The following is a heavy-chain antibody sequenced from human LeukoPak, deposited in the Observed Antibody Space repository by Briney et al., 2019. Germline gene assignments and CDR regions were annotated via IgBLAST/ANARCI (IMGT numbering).Heavy chain of an antibody. D-gene: IGHD3-22*01. CDR2: INPNSGGT. J-gene: IGHJ4*02. CDR3: ARTPYYYDSSGAYDY. Sequence: GASVKVSCKASGYTFTGYYMHWVRQAPGQGLEWMGWINPNSGGTNYAQKFQGRVTMTRDMSISTAYMELSRLRSDDTAVYYCARTPYYYDSSGAYDYWGQGTLVTVSS. CDR1: GYTFTGYY. V-gene: IGHV1-2*02.